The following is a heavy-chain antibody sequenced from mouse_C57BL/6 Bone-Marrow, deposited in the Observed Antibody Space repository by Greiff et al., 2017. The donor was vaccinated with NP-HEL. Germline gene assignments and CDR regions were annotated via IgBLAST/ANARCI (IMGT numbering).Heavy chain of an antibody. CDR3: SRAIYYYGRRAMDY. D-gene: IGHD1-1*01. J-gene: IGHJ4*01. CDR1: GFSLSTSGMG. Sequence: QVTLKESGPGILQSSQTLSLTCSFSGFSLSTSGMGVSWIRQPSGKGLEWLAHIYWDDDKRYNPSLKSRLTISKDTSRNQVFLKITSVDTADTATYYCSRAIYYYGRRAMDYWGQGTSVTVSS. V-gene: IGHV8-12*01. CDR2: IYWDDDK.